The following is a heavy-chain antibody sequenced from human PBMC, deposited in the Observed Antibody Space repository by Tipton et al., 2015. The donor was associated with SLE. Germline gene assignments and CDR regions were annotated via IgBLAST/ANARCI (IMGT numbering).Heavy chain of an antibody. CDR3: ASVLGDV. CDR1: GGSTSSSSYY. CDR2: IYYSGST. Sequence: LRLSCTVSGGSTSSSSYYWGWIRQPPGKGLEWIGSIYYSGSTYYNPSLKSRVTISVDTSKNQFSLKLSSVTAADTAVYYCASVLGDVWGKGTTVTVSS. J-gene: IGHJ6*04. V-gene: IGHV4-39*07.